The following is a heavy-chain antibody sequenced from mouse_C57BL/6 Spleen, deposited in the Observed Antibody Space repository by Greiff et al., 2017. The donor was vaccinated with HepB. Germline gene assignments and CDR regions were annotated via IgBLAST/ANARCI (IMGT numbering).Heavy chain of an antibody. V-gene: IGHV1-82*01. J-gene: IGHJ2*01. CDR3: ARSYDGYYVGN. CDR1: GYAFSSSW. CDR2: IYPGDGDT. Sequence: VVEPGASVKISCKASGYAFSSSWMNWVKQRPGKGLEWIGRIYPGDGDTNYNGKFKGKATLTADKSSSTAYMQLSSLTSEDSAVYFCARSYDGYYVGNWGQGTTLTVSS. D-gene: IGHD2-3*01.